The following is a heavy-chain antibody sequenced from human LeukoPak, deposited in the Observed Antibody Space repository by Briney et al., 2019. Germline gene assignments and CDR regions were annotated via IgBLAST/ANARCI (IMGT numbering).Heavy chain of an antibody. CDR1: GFPFRSYA. CDR3: ARVAVPGTYDY. V-gene: IGHV3-64*01. J-gene: IGHJ4*02. D-gene: IGHD6-19*01. CDR2: ITLDGIST. Sequence: GGSLRLSCAASGFPFRSYAMHWVRQAPGKGLEYVSAITLDGISTYYANSVKGRFTISRDNSKNTLYLQMGSLRAEDMAVYYCARVAVPGTYDYWGQGTLVTVSS.